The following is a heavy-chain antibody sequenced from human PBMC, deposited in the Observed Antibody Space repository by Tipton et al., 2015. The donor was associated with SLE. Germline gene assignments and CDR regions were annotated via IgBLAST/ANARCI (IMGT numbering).Heavy chain of an antibody. CDR2: INPSGGST. J-gene: IGHJ4*02. V-gene: IGHV1-46*01. Sequence: SGPEVKKPGASVKVSCKASGYTFTSYYMHWVRQAPGQGLEWMGIINPSGGSTSYAQKFQGRVTMTRDTSTSTVYMELSSLRSEDTAVYYCAKDTRADVFDYWGQGTLVAVSS. CDR1: GYTFTSYY. CDR3: AKDTRADVFDY. D-gene: IGHD2-15*01.